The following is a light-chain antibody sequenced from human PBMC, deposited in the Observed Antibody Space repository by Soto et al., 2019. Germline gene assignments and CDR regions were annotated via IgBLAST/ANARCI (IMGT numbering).Light chain of an antibody. CDR3: GTWDTRLGVWV. CDR1: SSIFGMNY. J-gene: IGLJ3*02. CDR2: ENS. Sequence: QSVLTQPPSVSAAPGQKVTISCSGSSSIFGMNYVSWYQQLSGTAPKLLIFENSKRLSGIPDRFSGSKSDTSATLDITGLQTGDEADYCGTWDTRLGVWVFGGGTMVTVL. V-gene: IGLV1-51*02.